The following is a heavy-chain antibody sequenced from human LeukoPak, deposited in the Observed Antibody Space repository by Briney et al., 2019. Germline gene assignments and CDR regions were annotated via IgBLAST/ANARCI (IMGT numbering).Heavy chain of an antibody. Sequence: ASVKVSCKTSGYTFTNYGISWMRQAPGQGPEWMVWISTYNGNTKYAQKFQGRVTMTTDTSTTTAYLELRSLRSDDTAVYYCARDEDYGIFVNIDYWGQGTLVTVSS. CDR2: ISTYNGNT. J-gene: IGHJ4*02. CDR3: ARDEDYGIFVNIDY. D-gene: IGHD4-17*01. V-gene: IGHV1-18*01. CDR1: GYTFTNYG.